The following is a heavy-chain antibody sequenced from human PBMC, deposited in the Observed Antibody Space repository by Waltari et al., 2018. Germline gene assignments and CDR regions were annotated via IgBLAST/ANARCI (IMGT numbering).Heavy chain of an antibody. CDR1: GFTFSSYA. D-gene: IGHD3-16*01. J-gene: IGHJ4*02. CDR3: ARDSNDYVGALDY. V-gene: IGHV3-64*01. Sequence: DVQLVESGGALVQPGGSLRVSCAASGFTFSSYAIHWVRQAPGKGLEFVSGISINGGRTYYANSVKGRFTISRDNSKNTMYLQMGSLRADDMAVYYCARDSNDYVGALDYWGQGTLVTVSS. CDR2: ISINGGRT.